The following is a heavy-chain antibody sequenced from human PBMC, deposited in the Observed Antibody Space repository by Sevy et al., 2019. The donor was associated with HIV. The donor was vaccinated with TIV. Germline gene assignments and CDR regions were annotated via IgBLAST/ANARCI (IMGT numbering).Heavy chain of an antibody. Sequence: GESLKISCAASGFTFSSYSMNWVRQAPGKGLEWVSSISSSSSYIYYADSVKGRFTISRDNAKNALYLQMNSLRAEDTAVYYCARDPRTAAAGTRYFDYWGQGPLVTVSS. J-gene: IGHJ4*02. CDR3: ARDPRTAAAGTRYFDY. CDR2: ISSSSSYI. CDR1: GFTFSSYS. D-gene: IGHD6-13*01. V-gene: IGHV3-21*01.